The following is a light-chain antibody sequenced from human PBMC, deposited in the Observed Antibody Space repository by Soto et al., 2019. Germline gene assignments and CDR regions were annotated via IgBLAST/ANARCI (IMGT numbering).Light chain of an antibody. J-gene: IGKJ1*01. CDR2: DAS. CDR1: QSISSC. Sequence: IEMTQSASALSQYIGGRVTISCRASQSISSCLAWYQQKPGKAPKLLIYDASSLASGVPARFSGTGSGTEFTLTISSLQPDDFAAYYCQQYNSYSWTFGQGTKVDIK. V-gene: IGKV1-5*01. CDR3: QQYNSYSWT.